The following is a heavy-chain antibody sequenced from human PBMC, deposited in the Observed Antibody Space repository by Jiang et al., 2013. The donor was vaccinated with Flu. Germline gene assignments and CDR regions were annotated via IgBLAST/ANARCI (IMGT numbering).Heavy chain of an antibody. J-gene: IGHJ4*02. CDR3: ARDRIVDSYLSGTSIDY. CDR1: GFPFSRHG. CDR2: VRFHGNNQ. V-gene: IGHV3-30*02. D-gene: IGHD3-22*01. Sequence: QLLESGGGVVQPGGSLRLSCEGSGFPFSRHGMHWVRQAPGEGLEWVAFVRFHGNNQFYADSVKGRFSIFRDNSKNTLFLQMTSLRADDTAVYYCARDRIVDSYLSGTSIDYWGQGTLVTVSA.